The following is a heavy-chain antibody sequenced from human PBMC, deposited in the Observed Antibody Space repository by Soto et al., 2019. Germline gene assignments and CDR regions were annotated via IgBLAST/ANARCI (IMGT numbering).Heavy chain of an antibody. J-gene: IGHJ5*02. Sequence: SETLSLTCGVSGGTVASSHWWSWVRQSPSRGLEWTGNVYHTGDTNFNPSLQSRVTFSVDKSNNQFSLRLTSLTAADTAVYFCAREIVTAGGNNYFDPWGPGTLVTVSS. CDR3: AREIVTAGGNNYFDP. D-gene: IGHD2-21*02. CDR2: VYHTGDT. CDR1: GGTVASSHW. V-gene: IGHV4-4*02.